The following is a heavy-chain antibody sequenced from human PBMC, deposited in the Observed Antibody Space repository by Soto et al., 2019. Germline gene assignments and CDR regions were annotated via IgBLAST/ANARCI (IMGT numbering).Heavy chain of an antibody. CDR3: AKDINDYGAFDI. V-gene: IGHV3-23*01. J-gene: IGHJ3*02. D-gene: IGHD3-10*01. CDR2: ISGSGGST. Sequence: EVQLLESGGGLVQPGGSLRLSCAASGFTFSSYAMSWVRQAPGKGLEWVSAISGSGGSTYYADSVKGRFTISRDNSKNTLYLQMNSLRAEDTAVNYCAKDINDYGAFDIWGQGTMVTVSS. CDR1: GFTFSSYA.